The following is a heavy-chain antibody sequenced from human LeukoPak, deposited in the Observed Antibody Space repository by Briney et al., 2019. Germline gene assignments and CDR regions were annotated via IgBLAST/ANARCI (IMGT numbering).Heavy chain of an antibody. CDR3: ARGPYSSSWYYFDY. D-gene: IGHD6-13*01. Sequence: GGSLRLSCAASGFTFSSYSMNWVRQAPGKGLEWVSSISSSSSYIYYADTVKGRFTISRDNAKNSLYLQMNSLRAEDTAVYYCARGPYSSSWYYFDYWGQGTLVTVSS. CDR2: ISSSSSYI. CDR1: GFTFSSYS. V-gene: IGHV3-21*01. J-gene: IGHJ4*02.